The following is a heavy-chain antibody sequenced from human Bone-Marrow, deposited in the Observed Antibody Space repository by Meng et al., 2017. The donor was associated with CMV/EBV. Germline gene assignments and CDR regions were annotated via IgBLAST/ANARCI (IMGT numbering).Heavy chain of an antibody. CDR2: INPNSGGT. V-gene: IGHV1-2*02. D-gene: IGHD2-2*01. Sequence: ASVKVSCKASGYTFTGYYMHWVRQAPGQGLEWMGWINPNSGGTNYAQKFQGRVTMTRDTSISTAYMELSRLRSDDTAVYYCARFHGAKELRYCSSTSCPAFDYWGQGTLVTVSS. CDR3: ARFHGAKELRYCSSTSCPAFDY. CDR1: GYTFTGYY. J-gene: IGHJ4*02.